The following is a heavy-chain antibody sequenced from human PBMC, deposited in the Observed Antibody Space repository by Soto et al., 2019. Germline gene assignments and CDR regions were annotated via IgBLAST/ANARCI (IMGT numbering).Heavy chain of an antibody. Sequence: QVQLVQSGAEVKKPGASVKVSCKASGYTFTSYAMHWVRQAPGQRLEWMGWINAGNGNTKYPQKFQGRVTITRDTSASTAYMELSSLRSEDTAVYYCARDRQIPPDCSGGSCHDVWFDPWGQGTLVTVSS. V-gene: IGHV1-3*01. CDR1: GYTFTSYA. CDR3: ARDRQIPPDCSGGSCHDVWFDP. CDR2: INAGNGNT. D-gene: IGHD2-15*01. J-gene: IGHJ5*02.